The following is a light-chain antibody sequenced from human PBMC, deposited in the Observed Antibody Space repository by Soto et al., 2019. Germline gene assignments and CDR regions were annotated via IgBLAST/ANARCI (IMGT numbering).Light chain of an antibody. Sequence: IDLTQYPSSLSASVGSRFTITCLASQGIDTSLAWYQQKPGKAPKLLIYAASNFQSGVPSRFSGSGSGTHFTLTISSLQPEDFATYYCQQLNSYPFTFGQGTRLEIK. CDR3: QQLNSYPFT. J-gene: IGKJ5*01. V-gene: IGKV1-9*01. CDR2: AAS. CDR1: QGIDTS.